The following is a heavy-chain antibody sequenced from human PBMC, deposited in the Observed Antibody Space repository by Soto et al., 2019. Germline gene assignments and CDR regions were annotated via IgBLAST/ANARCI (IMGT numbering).Heavy chain of an antibody. CDR3: ARDTSNSFDY. CDR2: ISPHNGKT. Sequence: HVQLVQSGGELKKPGASVKVSCNTSGYTFNTYFITWVRQAPGQGLEWMGWISPHNGKTNYAEKFQGRVTMTTDTITKTDYMELRNLRFDDPAVYYCARDTSNSFDYWGQGTLVTVSS. J-gene: IGHJ4*02. D-gene: IGHD2-2*01. V-gene: IGHV1-18*01. CDR1: GYTFNTYF.